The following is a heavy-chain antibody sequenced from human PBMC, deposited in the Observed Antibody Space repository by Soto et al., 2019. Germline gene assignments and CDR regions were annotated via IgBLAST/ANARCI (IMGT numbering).Heavy chain of an antibody. J-gene: IGHJ6*02. D-gene: IGHD2-15*01. V-gene: IGHV4-31*03. CDR2: IYYSGST. CDR3: ARGEVVSASSYGMDV. CDR1: GGSISSGGYY. Sequence: QVQLQESGPGLVKPSQTLSLTCTVSGGSISSGGYYWSWIRQHPGKGLEWIGYIYYSGSTYYNPSPKRRVTISVDTSKNQFSLKLSSVTAADTAVYYCARGEVVSASSYGMDVWGQGTTVTVSS.